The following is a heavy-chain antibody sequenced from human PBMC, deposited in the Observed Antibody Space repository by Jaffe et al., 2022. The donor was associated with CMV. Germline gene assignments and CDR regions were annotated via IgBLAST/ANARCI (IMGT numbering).Heavy chain of an antibody. CDR2: INHSGST. CDR3: ARATGYSSSWYVEVRGYYYGMDV. J-gene: IGHJ6*02. Sequence: QVQLQQWGAGLLKPSETLSLTCAVYGGSFSGYYWSWIRQPPGKGLEWIGEINHSGSTNYNPSLKSRVTISVDTSKNQFSLKLSSVTAADTAVYYCARATGYSSSWYVEVRGYYYGMDVWGQGTTVTVSS. CDR1: GGSFSGYY. V-gene: IGHV4-34*01. D-gene: IGHD6-13*01.